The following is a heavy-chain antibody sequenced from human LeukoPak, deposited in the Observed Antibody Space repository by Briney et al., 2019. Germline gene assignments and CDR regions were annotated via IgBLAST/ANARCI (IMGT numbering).Heavy chain of an antibody. CDR2: IYYSGST. D-gene: IGHD6-6*01. Sequence: SETLSLTCTVSGGSISSITYYWGWIRQPPGKGLEWIGSIYYSGSTYYNPSLKSRVTISVDRSKNQFSLKLSSVTTADTAVYYCARGLIAARHNYFDYWGQGTLVTVSS. J-gene: IGHJ4*02. CDR1: GGSISSITYY. CDR3: ARGLIAARHNYFDY. V-gene: IGHV4-39*07.